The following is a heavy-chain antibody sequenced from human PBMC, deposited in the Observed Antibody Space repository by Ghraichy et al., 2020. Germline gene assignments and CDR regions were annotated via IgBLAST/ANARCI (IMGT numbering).Heavy chain of an antibody. V-gene: IGHV4-39*01. D-gene: IGHD3-10*01. CDR1: DVSISSSRSY. CDR2: VYSSGTT. J-gene: IGHJ4*02. CDR3: AASGGILDGLFDY. Sequence: SETLSLTCTVSDVSISSSRSYWGWVRQPPGKGLEWIGSVYSSGTTYYNPSLKSRVTIFIGTYKNQFSLRLSSVTAADTAVYFCAASGGILDGLFDYWGRGALVTVSS.